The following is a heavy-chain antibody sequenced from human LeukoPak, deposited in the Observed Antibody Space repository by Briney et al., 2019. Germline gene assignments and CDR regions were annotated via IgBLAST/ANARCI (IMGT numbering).Heavy chain of an antibody. D-gene: IGHD4-11*01. V-gene: IGHV1-18*01. J-gene: IGHJ4*02. CDR1: GYTFTSYG. CDR2: ISAYNGNT. Sequence: ASVKVSCKASGYTFTSYGISWVRQAPGQGLEWMGWISAYNGNTNYAQKLQGRVTMTTDTSTSTAYMELRSLRSDDTAVYYCASRSPESFLTTLDYWGQGTLVTVSS. CDR3: ASRSPESFLTTLDY.